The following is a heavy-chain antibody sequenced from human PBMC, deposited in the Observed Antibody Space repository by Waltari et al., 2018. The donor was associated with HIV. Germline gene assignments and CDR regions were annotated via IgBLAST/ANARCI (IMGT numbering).Heavy chain of an antibody. CDR3: ARPQGGYSYGFNY. V-gene: IGHV3-7*01. D-gene: IGHD5-18*01. CDR1: GLTFRAYW. J-gene: IGHJ4*02. CDR2: IKQDGSEQ. Sequence: EVQLVESGGGLVQPGGSLRLSCAASGLTFRAYWMNWVRQARGKGLEWVANIKQDGSEQYYVDSVKGRFTISRDNAKNSLYLQMNSLRADDTAVYYCARPQGGYSYGFNYWGQGTLVTVSS.